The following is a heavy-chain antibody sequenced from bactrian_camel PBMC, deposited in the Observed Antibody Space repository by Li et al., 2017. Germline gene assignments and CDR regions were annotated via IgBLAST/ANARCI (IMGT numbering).Heavy chain of an antibody. D-gene: IGHD1*01. V-gene: IGHV3S53*01. Sequence: HVQLVESGGGAVQTGGSLTLSCLASGFTVSTGYMAWFRQAPGQEREWVADIASIDRTRYADSVKGRFTISKDNGKNTLYLQMNSLKPEDTAVYYCVTWDYWGQGTQVTVS. CDR3: VTWDY. J-gene: IGHJ4*01. CDR1: GFTVSTGY. CDR2: IASIDRT.